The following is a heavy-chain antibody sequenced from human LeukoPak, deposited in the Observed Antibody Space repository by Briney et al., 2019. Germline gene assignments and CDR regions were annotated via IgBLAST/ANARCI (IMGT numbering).Heavy chain of an antibody. CDR3: AKKWSGDYDSSGINDAFDL. CDR1: GFTFSSYS. J-gene: IGHJ3*01. V-gene: IGHV3-21*01. CDR2: ISSSSSYI. D-gene: IGHD3-22*01. Sequence: PGGSLRLFCVASGFTFSSYSMNWVRQAPGKGVEWVSSISSSSSYIYYADSVKGGFTISRDNSRNTLYLQMTLLRPEDTAVYYCAKKWSGDYDSSGINDAFDLWGQGTMVAVSS.